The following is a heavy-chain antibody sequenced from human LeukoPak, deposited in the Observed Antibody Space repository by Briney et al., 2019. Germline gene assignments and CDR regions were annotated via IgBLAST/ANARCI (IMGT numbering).Heavy chain of an antibody. Sequence: KPSETLSLTCTVSGGSISSSSYYWGWIRQPPGKGLEWIGSIYYSGSTYYNPSLKSRVTISVDTSKNQFSLKLSSVTAADTAVYYCARLPRTSHGREIFWGQGTLVTVSS. CDR2: IYYSGST. J-gene: IGHJ4*02. V-gene: IGHV4-39*01. CDR3: ARLPRTSHGREIF. CDR1: GGSISSSSYY. D-gene: IGHD2-2*01.